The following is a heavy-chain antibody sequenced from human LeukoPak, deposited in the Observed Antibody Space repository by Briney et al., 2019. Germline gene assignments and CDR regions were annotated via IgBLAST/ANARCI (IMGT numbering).Heavy chain of an antibody. J-gene: IGHJ3*02. CDR3: AKDWVLRYFDWSLDAFDI. Sequence: PGGSLRLSCAASGFTFSSYGMHWVRQAPGKGLEWVAVISYDGSNKYYADSVKGRFTISRDNSKNTLYLQMNSLRAEDTAVYYCAKDWVLRYFDWSLDAFDIWGQGTMVAVSS. D-gene: IGHD3-9*01. V-gene: IGHV3-30*18. CDR1: GFTFSSYG. CDR2: ISYDGSNK.